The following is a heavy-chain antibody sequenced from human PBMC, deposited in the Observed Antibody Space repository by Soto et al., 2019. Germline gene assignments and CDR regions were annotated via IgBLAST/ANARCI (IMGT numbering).Heavy chain of an antibody. V-gene: IGHV1-69*08. D-gene: IGHD3-10*01. J-gene: IGHJ5*02. CDR1: GGTFSSYT. CDR3: ARDVGSGVDP. CDR2: FVPILGLA. Sequence: QVQLVQSGAEVKKPGSSVKVSCKASGGTFSSYTISWVRQAPGQGLEWMGRFVPILGLAHYAQKFQGRVTITAEKSTSTAYMELSSLRSDDTAVYYCARDVGSGVDPWGQGTLVTVSS.